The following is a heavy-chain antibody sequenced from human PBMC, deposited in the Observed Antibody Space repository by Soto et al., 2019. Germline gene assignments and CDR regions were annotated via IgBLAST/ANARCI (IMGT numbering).Heavy chain of an antibody. V-gene: IGHV3-30-3*01. CDR3: AKRGPGGTNYFDY. J-gene: IGHJ4*02. D-gene: IGHD2-8*01. CDR1: GFTFSTYA. Sequence: PGESLRLSFATSGFTFSTYAMHWVRQAPGKGLEWVAFISYDGGSKYYADSVKGRITISRDNSKNTLYLQMNSLTTDDTAVYYCAKRGPGGTNYFDYWGQGT. CDR2: ISYDGGSK.